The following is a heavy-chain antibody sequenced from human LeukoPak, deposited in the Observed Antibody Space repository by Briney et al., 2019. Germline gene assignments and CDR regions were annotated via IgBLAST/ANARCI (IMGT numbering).Heavy chain of an antibody. Sequence: GGSLRLSCAASGFTFSSYWMSWVRQAPGKGLEWVANIKQDGSEKYYVDSVKGRFTISRDNSKNTLYLQMNSLRAEDTAVYYCARAYLNGRPLQHWGQGTLVTVSS. CDR3: ARAYLNGRPLQH. CDR2: IKQDGSEK. V-gene: IGHV3-7*01. D-gene: IGHD2/OR15-2a*01. J-gene: IGHJ1*01. CDR1: GFTFSSYW.